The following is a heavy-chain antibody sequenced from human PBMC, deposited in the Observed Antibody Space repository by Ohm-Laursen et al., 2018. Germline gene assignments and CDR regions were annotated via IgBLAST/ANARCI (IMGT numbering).Heavy chain of an antibody. CDR1: GGSISSYY. D-gene: IGHD3-3*01. V-gene: IGHV4-59*08. Sequence: ILSLTCTVSGGSISSYYWSWIRQPPGQGLEWIGYIYYSGSTNYNPSLKSRVTISIDTSKNKYSLKLRSVTVTDTAVYYCARRLPIFGVVSYFDYWGQGTLVTVSS. CDR2: IYYSGST. J-gene: IGHJ4*02. CDR3: ARRLPIFGVVSYFDY.